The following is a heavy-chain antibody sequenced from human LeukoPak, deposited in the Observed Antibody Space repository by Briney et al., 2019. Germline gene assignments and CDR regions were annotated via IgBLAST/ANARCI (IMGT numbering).Heavy chain of an antibody. D-gene: IGHD3-10*01. CDR3: VRGPTMISQFPGKKDYYYYYMDV. Sequence: ASVKVSCKASGYTFTGYYMHWVRQAPGQGLEWMGWINPNSGGTNYAQKFQGRVTMTRDTSISAAYMELSRLRSDDTAVYYCVRGPTMISQFPGKKDYYYYYMDVWGKGTTVTVSS. V-gene: IGHV1-2*02. CDR2: INPNSGGT. J-gene: IGHJ6*03. CDR1: GYTFTGYY.